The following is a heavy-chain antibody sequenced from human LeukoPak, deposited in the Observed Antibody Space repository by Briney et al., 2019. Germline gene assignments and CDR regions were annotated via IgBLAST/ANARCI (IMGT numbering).Heavy chain of an antibody. CDR3: AKGLGSGSGYFDY. D-gene: IGHD3-10*01. CDR2: VTGCGGGT. J-gene: IGHJ4*02. CDR1: GFTFSNYA. Sequence: PGGSLRLSCAASGFTFSNYAMSWVRQAPGKGLEGVSVVTGCGGGTDCADCVKGRFTIPRDNSKNKLYLKMNSLSAEDTAVYYWAKGLGSGSGYFDYWGQGTLVTVSS. V-gene: IGHV3-23*01.